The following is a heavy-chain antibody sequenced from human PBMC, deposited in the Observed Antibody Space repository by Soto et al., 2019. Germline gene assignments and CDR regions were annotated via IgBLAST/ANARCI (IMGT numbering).Heavy chain of an antibody. J-gene: IGHJ4*02. CDR2: ISSSSSYI. CDR3: ARELARKYSGYDGNREH. D-gene: IGHD5-12*01. Sequence: GGSLRLSCAASGFTFSSYSMNWVRQAPGKGLEWVSSISSSSSYIYYADSVKGRFTISRDNAKNSLYLQMNSLRAEDTAVYYCARELARKYSGYDGNREHWGKGTRVTVPS. V-gene: IGHV3-21*01. CDR1: GFTFSSYS.